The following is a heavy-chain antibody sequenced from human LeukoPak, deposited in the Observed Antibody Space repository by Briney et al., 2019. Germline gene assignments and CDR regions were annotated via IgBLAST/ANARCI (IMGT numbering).Heavy chain of an antibody. CDR2: ISAYNGNT. J-gene: IGHJ5*02. D-gene: IGHD6-13*01. CDR3: ARDRYSSSWSWFDP. V-gene: IGHV1-18*04. Sequence: ASVKVSCKASGYTFTGYYMHWVRRAPGQGLEWMGWISAYNGNTNYAQKLQGRVTMTTDTSTSTAYMELRSLRSDDTAVYYCARDRYSSSWSWFDPWGQGTLVTVSS. CDR1: GYTFTGYY.